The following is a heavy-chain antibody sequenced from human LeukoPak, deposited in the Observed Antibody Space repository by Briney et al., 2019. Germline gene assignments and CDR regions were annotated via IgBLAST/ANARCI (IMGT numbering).Heavy chain of an antibody. CDR2: IYPGDSDT. V-gene: IGHV5-51*01. Sequence: GESLKISCKGSGYSFTGYWIGWVRQMPGKGLEWMGIIYPGDSDTRYSPSFQGQVTISADKSISTAYLQWSSLKASDTAMYYCARPLAAASMMDGMDVWGQGTTVTVSS. J-gene: IGHJ6*02. CDR3: ARPLAAASMMDGMDV. D-gene: IGHD6-13*01. CDR1: GYSFTGYW.